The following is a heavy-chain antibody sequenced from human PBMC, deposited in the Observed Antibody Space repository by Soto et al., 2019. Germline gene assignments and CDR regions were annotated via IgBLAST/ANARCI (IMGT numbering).Heavy chain of an antibody. J-gene: IGHJ5*02. CDR2: IYHSGST. CDR1: GGSISSGGYS. V-gene: IGHV4-30-2*01. Sequence: SETLSLTCAVSGGSISSGGYSWSWIRQPPGKGLEWIGYIYHSGSTYYNPSLKSRVTISVDRSKNQFSLKLSSVTAADTAVYYCARGVGSGSYYNQYNWFDPWGQGTLVPVSS. CDR3: ARGVGSGSYYNQYNWFDP. D-gene: IGHD3-10*01.